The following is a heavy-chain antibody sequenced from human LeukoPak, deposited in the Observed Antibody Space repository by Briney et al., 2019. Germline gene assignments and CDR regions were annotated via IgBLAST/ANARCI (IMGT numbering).Heavy chain of an antibody. V-gene: IGHV4-34*01. CDR3: ASMKAAAATDYFDY. CDR2: IYHSGST. Sequence: AETLSLTCAVYGGSFSGYYWSWIRQPPGKGLEWIGEIYHSGSTNYNPSLKNRVTISVDTSKNQNSLKLSSVTAADTAVYYCASMKAAAATDYFDYWGQGTLVTVSS. D-gene: IGHD6-13*01. CDR1: GGSFSGYY. J-gene: IGHJ4*02.